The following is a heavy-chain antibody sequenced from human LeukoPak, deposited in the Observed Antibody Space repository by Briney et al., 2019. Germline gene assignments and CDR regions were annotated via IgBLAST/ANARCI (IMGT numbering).Heavy chain of an antibody. J-gene: IGHJ3*02. Sequence: GASVKVSCKASGYTFTSYGISWVRQAPGQGLEWMGWISAYNGNTNYAQKLQGRVTMTTDTSTSTAYMELRSLRSDDTAVYYCARSNPTNGIAVPFDIWGQGTMVTVSS. CDR3: ARSNPTNGIAVPFDI. V-gene: IGHV1-18*01. D-gene: IGHD6-19*01. CDR2: ISAYNGNT. CDR1: GYTFTSYG.